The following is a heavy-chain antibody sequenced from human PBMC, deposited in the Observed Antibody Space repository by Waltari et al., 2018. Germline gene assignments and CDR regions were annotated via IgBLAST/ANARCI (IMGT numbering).Heavy chain of an antibody. J-gene: IGHJ4*02. V-gene: IGHV3-33*08. Sequence: QVQLVESGGGVVQPGRSLRLSCAASGFSFSSHGMHWVRQAPGKGLEWVAVIWFDGSDKYYADAVKGRFTISRDNSKNTLYLQMNSLRAEDTAVYYCARKTSALYFDYWGQGALVTVSS. D-gene: IGHD2-2*01. CDR1: GFSFSSHG. CDR2: IWFDGSDK. CDR3: ARKTSALYFDY.